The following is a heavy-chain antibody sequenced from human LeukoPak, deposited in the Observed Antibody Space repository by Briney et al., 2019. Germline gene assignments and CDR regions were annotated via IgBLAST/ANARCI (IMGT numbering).Heavy chain of an antibody. CDR1: GFTFSSYA. D-gene: IGHD3-16*01. CDR2: ISSASSYI. V-gene: IGHV3-21*01. Sequence: GGSLRLSCAASGFTFSSYAMSWDRQAPGKGLEWVSYISSASSYIYYADSIKGRFTISRDNGKNSLYQQMISLRAEDTAVYYCARDEELGEWELPWAHWGQGTLVTVSS. J-gene: IGHJ4*02. CDR3: ARDEELGEWELPWAH.